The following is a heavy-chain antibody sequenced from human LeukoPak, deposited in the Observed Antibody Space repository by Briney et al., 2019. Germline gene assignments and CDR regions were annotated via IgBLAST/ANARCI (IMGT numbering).Heavy chain of an antibody. CDR2: IYPGDSAT. Sequence: GASLQISCKGSGYSFTSYWFGWVRRLPGKGLEWMGIIYPGDSATRYSPSFQGQVTISADKSISTSYLQWSSLKASDTAMYYCARQYCSGGSCYPNAFDIWGQGTMVTVSS. J-gene: IGHJ3*02. CDR1: GYSFTSYW. CDR3: ARQYCSGGSCYPNAFDI. D-gene: IGHD2-15*01. V-gene: IGHV5-51*01.